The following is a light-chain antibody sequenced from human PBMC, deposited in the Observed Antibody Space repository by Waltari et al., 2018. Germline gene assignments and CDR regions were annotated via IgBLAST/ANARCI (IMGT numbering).Light chain of an antibody. J-gene: IGKJ1*01. CDR2: KAS. CDR1: QSVNRW. CDR3: QQYEAFPVT. Sequence: DIQMTQSPSTLSASVGDRFPITCRASQSVNRWLAWYQQKPEKAPKLLISKASALQKGVAPRFIGGGSGTEFTLTISNLQPDDSSTYYCQQYEAFPVTFGHGTKVEIK. V-gene: IGKV1-5*03.